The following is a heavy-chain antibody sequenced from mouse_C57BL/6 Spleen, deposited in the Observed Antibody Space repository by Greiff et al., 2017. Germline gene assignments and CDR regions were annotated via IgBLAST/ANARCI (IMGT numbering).Heavy chain of an antibody. CDR3: ASGDYGLYYFDY. Sequence: EVQLQQSGPGLVKPSQSLSLTCSVTGYSITSGYYWNWIRQFPGNKLEWMGYISYDGSNNYNPSLKNRIPITRDTSKHQFFLKLNSVTTVDTATYFCASGDYGLYYFDYWGQGTTLTVSS. V-gene: IGHV3-6*01. CDR1: GYSITSGYY. D-gene: IGHD2-4*01. J-gene: IGHJ2*01. CDR2: ISYDGSN.